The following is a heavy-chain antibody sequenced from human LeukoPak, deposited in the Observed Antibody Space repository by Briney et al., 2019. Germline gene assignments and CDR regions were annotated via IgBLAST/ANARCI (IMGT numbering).Heavy chain of an antibody. D-gene: IGHD2-21*01. CDR1: GGSFSGYY. CDR3: ARQGIVVVIATPSDAFDI. CDR2: INYSGST. J-gene: IGHJ3*02. V-gene: IGHV4-34*01. Sequence: SETLSLTCAVYGGSFSGYYWSWICQPPGKGLEWIGEINYSGSTNYNPSLKSRVTISVDTSKNQFSLKLSSVTAADTAVYYCARQGIVVVIATPSDAFDIWGQGTMVTVSS.